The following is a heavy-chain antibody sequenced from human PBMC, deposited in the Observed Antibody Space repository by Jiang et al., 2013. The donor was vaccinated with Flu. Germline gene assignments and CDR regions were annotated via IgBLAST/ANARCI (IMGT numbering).Heavy chain of an antibody. J-gene: IGHJ5*02. CDR1: GYTFTSYY. V-gene: IGHV1-46*01. Sequence: VQLVESGAEVKKPGASVKVSCKASGYTFTSYYMHWVRQAPGQGLEWMGIINPSGGSTSYAQKFQGRVTMTRDTSTSTVYMELSSLRSEDTAVYYCARVVTAMDRGPYYGSGTPNWFDPWGQGTLVTVSS. CDR3: ARVVTAMDRGPYYGSGTPNWFDP. CDR2: INPSGGST. D-gene: IGHD3-10*01.